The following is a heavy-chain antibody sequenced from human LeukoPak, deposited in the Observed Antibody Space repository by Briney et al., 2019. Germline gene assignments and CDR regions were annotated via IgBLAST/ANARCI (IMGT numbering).Heavy chain of an antibody. CDR1: GGSISSSNW. Sequence: SGTLSLTCAVSGGSISSSNWWSWVRQPPGKGLEWIGEIYHSGRPNYNPSLESRVTISVGTSKNQLSLKMSSVTAADTAVYYCARDPIGYCSSTSCSYFDYWGQGTLVTVSS. V-gene: IGHV4-4*02. CDR2: IYHSGRP. D-gene: IGHD2-2*01. J-gene: IGHJ4*02. CDR3: ARDPIGYCSSTSCSYFDY.